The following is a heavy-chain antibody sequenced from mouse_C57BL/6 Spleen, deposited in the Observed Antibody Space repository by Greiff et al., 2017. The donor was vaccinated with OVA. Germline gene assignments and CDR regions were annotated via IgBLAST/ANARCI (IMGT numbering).Heavy chain of an antibody. CDR2: IYPGDGDT. CDR1: GYAFSSSW. V-gene: IGHV1-82*01. CDR3: ARSEGFYYAMDY. J-gene: IGHJ4*01. Sequence: VKLVESGPELVKPGASVKISCKASGYAFSSSWMNWVKQRPGKGLEWIGRIYPGDGDTNYNGKFKGKATLTADKSSSTAYMQLSSLTSEDSAVYFCARSEGFYYAMDYWGQGTSVTVSS.